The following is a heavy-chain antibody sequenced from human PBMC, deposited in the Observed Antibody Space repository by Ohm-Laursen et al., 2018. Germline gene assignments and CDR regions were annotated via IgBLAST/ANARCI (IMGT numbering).Heavy chain of an antibody. CDR2: IKEDGSVK. J-gene: IGHJ4*02. D-gene: IGHD6-6*01. V-gene: IGHV3-7*01. CDR1: GFTFSSYW. CDR3: ARIGYSSSGFDY. Sequence: SLRLSCAASGFTFSSYWMTWVRQASGKGLEWVANIKEDGSVKQYVDSVKGRFTISRDNAKNTLYLQMNSLRAEDTALYFCARIGYSSSGFDYWGQGTLVTVSS.